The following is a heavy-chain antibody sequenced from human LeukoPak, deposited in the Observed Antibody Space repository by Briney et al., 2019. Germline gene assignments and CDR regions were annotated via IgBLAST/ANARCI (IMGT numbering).Heavy chain of an antibody. V-gene: IGHV3-15*07. CDR2: IKSKTDGGTT. Sequence: GGSLRLSCAASGFTFSNACMNWVRQAPGKGLEWVGRIKSKTDGGTTDYAPPVKGRFTISRDDSKNTLYLQMNSLKTEDTAVYYCTTDDGDYYGSGSYYYWGQGTLVTVSS. D-gene: IGHD3-10*01. J-gene: IGHJ4*02. CDR3: TTDDGDYYGSGSYYY. CDR1: GFTFSNAC.